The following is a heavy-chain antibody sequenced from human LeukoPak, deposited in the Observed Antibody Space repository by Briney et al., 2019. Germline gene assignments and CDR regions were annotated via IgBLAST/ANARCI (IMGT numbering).Heavy chain of an antibody. V-gene: IGHV5-51*01. CDR2: IYPGDSDI. CDR3: ARQNSLTGYRRTPTTYLDY. J-gene: IGHJ4*02. D-gene: IGHD3-9*01. CDR1: GYSFTSYW. Sequence: GESLKISCKGSGYSFTSYWIGWVRQMPGKGLEWMGIIYPGDSDIRYSPSFEGQVTISADKSISTAYLQWSSLKASDTAMYYCARQNSLTGYRRTPTTYLDYWGQGTLVTVSS.